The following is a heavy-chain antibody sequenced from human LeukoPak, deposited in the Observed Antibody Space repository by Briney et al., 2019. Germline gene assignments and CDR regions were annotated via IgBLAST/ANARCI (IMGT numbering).Heavy chain of an antibody. CDR2: ISAYNSNT. Sequence: ASVNVSCKASGYTFTSYGISWVRQAPGQGLEWMGWISAYNSNTNYAQKLQGRVTMTTDTSTSTVYMELRSLRSDDTAVYYCARDLGYCSTTSCLRNWFDPWGQGTLVTVSS. V-gene: IGHV1-18*01. CDR3: ARDLGYCSTTSCLRNWFDP. CDR1: GYTFTSYG. D-gene: IGHD2-2*01. J-gene: IGHJ5*02.